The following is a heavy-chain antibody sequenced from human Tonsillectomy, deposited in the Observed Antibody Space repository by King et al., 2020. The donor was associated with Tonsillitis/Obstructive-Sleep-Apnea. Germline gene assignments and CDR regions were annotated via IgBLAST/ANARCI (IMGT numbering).Heavy chain of an antibody. CDR2: TYYRSKWYN. CDR1: GDSVSSNSAA. D-gene: IGHD1-7*01. Sequence: HVQLQQSGPGLVKPSQTLSLTCAISGDSVSSNSAAWNWIRQSPSRGLEWLGRTYYRSKWYNDYAVSVKSRITINPDTSKNQFSLQLNSVTPEDTAVYYCARGEHNWNYEAHYYYYYGMDVWGQGTTVTVSS. CDR3: ARGEHNWNYEAHYYYYYGMDV. J-gene: IGHJ6*02. V-gene: IGHV6-1*01.